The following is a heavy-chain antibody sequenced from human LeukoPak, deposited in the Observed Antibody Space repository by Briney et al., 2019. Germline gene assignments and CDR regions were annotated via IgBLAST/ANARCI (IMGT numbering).Heavy chain of an antibody. V-gene: IGHV4-39*07. CDR2: IYYSGST. CDR1: GGSISSSSYY. Sequence: PSETLSLTCTVSGGSISSSSYYWGWIRQPPGKGLEWIGSIYYSGSTYYNPSLKSRVTISVDTSKNQFSLKLSSVTAADTAVYYCARVTGRSVLEYRGVGFDYWGQGTLVTVSS. D-gene: IGHD2-8*02. CDR3: ARVTGRSVLEYRGVGFDY. J-gene: IGHJ4*02.